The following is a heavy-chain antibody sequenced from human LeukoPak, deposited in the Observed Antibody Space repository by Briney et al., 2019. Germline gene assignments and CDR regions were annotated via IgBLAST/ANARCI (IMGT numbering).Heavy chain of an antibody. CDR3: ARLPLRSHFDY. Sequence: PSETLSLTCTVSGGSISSYYWSWIRQPPGKGLEWIGYIYYSGSTNYNPSLKSRVTTSIDTSKNQFSLKLSSVTAADTAVYYCARLPLRSHFDYWGQGTLVTVSS. V-gene: IGHV4-59*08. J-gene: IGHJ4*02. CDR2: IYYSGST. CDR1: GGSISSYY.